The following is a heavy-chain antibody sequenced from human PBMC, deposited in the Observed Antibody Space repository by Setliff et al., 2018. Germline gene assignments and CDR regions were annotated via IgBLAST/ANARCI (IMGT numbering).Heavy chain of an antibody. CDR2: IYYSGRT. CDR1: GGSISTYY. J-gene: IGHJ3*02. CDR3: ARHENDYGDYDDAFDI. Sequence: PSETLSLTCTVSGGSISTYYWSWIRQPPGKGLEWIGYIYYSGRTNYNPSLRSRVTISVGTSKNQFSPKVSSVTAADTAVYYCARHENDYGDYDDAFDIWGQGTMVTVSS. V-gene: IGHV4-59*08. D-gene: IGHD4-17*01.